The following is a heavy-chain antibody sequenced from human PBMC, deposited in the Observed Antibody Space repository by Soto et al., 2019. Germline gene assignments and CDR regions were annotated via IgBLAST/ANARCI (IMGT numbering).Heavy chain of an antibody. CDR2: INPNSGGT. CDR3: ARGGSKGWPYYYGMDV. D-gene: IGHD3-16*01. Sequence: QVQLVQSGAEVKKPGASVKVSCKASGYTFTDYYMQWVRQAPGQGLEWMGWINPNSGGTNYAQKFQGRVTGTMDTSISTAYIELRSLRSDDTAVYYCARGGSKGWPYYYGMDVWGQGTTITVSS. J-gene: IGHJ6*02. CDR1: GYTFTDYY. V-gene: IGHV1-2*02.